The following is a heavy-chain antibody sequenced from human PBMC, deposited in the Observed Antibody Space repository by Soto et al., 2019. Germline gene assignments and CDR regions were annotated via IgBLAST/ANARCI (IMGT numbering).Heavy chain of an antibody. CDR1: GYPFMNHW. Sequence: GESLKISCKASGYPFMNHWIGWVRQMPGKGLEWMATMNPGDSHILYSRSFQGQVTLSADESITTAYLQWSSLKASDTATYYCVSQMPGKYGMDGWGPGTTVTVSS. CDR3: VSQMPGKYGMDG. J-gene: IGHJ6*02. V-gene: IGHV5-51*01. CDR2: MNPGDSHI. D-gene: IGHD2-2*01.